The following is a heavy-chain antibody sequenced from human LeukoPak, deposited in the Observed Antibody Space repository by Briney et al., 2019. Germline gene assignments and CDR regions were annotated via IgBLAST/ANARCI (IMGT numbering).Heavy chain of an antibody. D-gene: IGHD3-10*01. CDR2: IYYSGTT. V-gene: IGHV4-59*01. J-gene: IGHJ4*02. Sequence: SEILSLTCTVSGGSISSYYWSWIRQPPGKGLEWIGNIYYSGTTNYKPSLKSRVTISVDTSKNQFSLKLTSVTAADTAVYYCAGDQGSRRFDFWGQGTLVTVSS. CDR3: AGDQGSRRFDF. CDR1: GGSISSYY.